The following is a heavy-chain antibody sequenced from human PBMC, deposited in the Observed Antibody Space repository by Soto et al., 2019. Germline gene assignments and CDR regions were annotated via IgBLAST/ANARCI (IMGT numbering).Heavy chain of an antibody. V-gene: IGHV3-30*18. Sequence: QVQLVESGGGVVQPGRSLILSCAASGFTFSSYGMHWVRQAPGKGLEWVAVISYDGSNKYYADSVKGRFTISRDNSKNTLYLQMNSLRAEDTAVYYCAKEEYDFWSGSHYYYYGMDVWGKGTTVTVSS. J-gene: IGHJ6*04. CDR2: ISYDGSNK. D-gene: IGHD3-3*01. CDR3: AKEEYDFWSGSHYYYYGMDV. CDR1: GFTFSSYG.